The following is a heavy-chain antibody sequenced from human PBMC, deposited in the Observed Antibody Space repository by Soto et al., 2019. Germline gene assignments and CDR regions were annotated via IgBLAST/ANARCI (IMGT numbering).Heavy chain of an antibody. CDR2: ISYDGSNK. CDR3: AKDRGGGNSFRYYYYGMDV. CDR1: GFTFSSYV. Sequence: GGSLRLSCTAAGFTFSSYVMHWVRQATGKGLEWVAVISYDGSNKYYADSVKGRFTISRDNSKNTLYLQMNSLRAEDTAVYYCAKDRGGGNSFRYYYYGMDVWGQGTTVTSP. V-gene: IGHV3-30*18. J-gene: IGHJ6*02. D-gene: IGHD2-21*02.